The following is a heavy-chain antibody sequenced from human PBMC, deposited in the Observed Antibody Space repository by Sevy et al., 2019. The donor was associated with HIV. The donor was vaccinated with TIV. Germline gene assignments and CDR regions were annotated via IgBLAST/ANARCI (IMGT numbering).Heavy chain of an antibody. CDR3: ASLPNNYYDSSGSSGDDAFDI. V-gene: IGHV3-33*01. CDR2: IYYDGNNK. D-gene: IGHD3-22*01. CDR1: GFTFNSYG. Sequence: GGSLRLSCAASGFTFNSYGMHWVRQAPIKGLEWVASIYYDGNNKYYADSVKGRFTISRDESKNTLYLQMNSLRAEDTAVYYCASLPNNYYDSSGSSGDDAFDIWGQGTMVTVSS. J-gene: IGHJ3*02.